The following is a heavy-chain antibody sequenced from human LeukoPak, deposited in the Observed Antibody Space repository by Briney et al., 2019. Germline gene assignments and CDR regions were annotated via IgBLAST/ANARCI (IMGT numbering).Heavy chain of an antibody. D-gene: IGHD3-16*01. CDR1: GFTFSSYA. CDR3: ARDPYVSPGY. CDR2: ISGSGGST. V-gene: IGHV3-23*01. J-gene: IGHJ4*02. Sequence: GGSLRLSCAASGFTFSSYAISWVRQAPGKRLEWVSAISGSGGSTYYADSVKGRFTISRDNSKNTLYLQMNSLRAEDTAVYYCARDPYVSPGYWCQGALVTVSS.